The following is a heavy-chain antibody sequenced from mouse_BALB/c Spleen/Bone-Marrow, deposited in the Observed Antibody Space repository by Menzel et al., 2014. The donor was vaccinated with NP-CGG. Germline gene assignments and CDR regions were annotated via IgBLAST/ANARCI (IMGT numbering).Heavy chain of an antibody. CDR1: GYTFIDYI. D-gene: IGHD2-10*02. J-gene: IGHJ3*01. CDR2: FYPGSGSI. V-gene: IGHV1-62-2*01. CDR3: ARHEEEYVILLAY. Sequence: VQLQQSGSELVKPGASVKLSCTASGYTFIDYIIHWVQQRPGQGLEWIGWFYPGSGSIKSNEKFKDRATLTADKSSSTVYMELSRLTSEDSAVYFCARHEEEYVILLAYWGQGTLVTVSS.